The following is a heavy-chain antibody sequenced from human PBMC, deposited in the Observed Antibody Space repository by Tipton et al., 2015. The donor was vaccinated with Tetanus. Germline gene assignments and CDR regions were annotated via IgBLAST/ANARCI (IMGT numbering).Heavy chain of an antibody. CDR3: ARGVWFGPGPRYYFDY. Sequence: TLSLTCNVSGASITSGRYFWSWIRQHPGKGLEWVGYIYYSGSTYYNPSLKSRVTMSLDTSKKQFSLSLNSVTAADTAVYFCARGVWFGPGPRYYFDYWGQGTLVTVSS. J-gene: IGHJ4*02. CDR1: GASITSGRYF. D-gene: IGHD3-10*01. CDR2: IYYSGST. V-gene: IGHV4-31*03.